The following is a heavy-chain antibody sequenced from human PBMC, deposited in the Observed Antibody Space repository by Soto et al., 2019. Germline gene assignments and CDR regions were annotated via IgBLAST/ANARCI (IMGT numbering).Heavy chain of an antibody. CDR2: INPSGGST. CDR3: ARDPYDYDILTGYPFDY. Sequence: ASVKVSCKASGYTFTSYYMHWVRQAPGQGLEWMGIINPSGGSTSYAQKFQGRVTMTRDTSTSTVYMELSSLRSEDTAVYYCARDPYDYDILTGYPFDYWGQGTLVTVSS. J-gene: IGHJ4*02. CDR1: GYTFTSYY. D-gene: IGHD3-9*01. V-gene: IGHV1-46*03.